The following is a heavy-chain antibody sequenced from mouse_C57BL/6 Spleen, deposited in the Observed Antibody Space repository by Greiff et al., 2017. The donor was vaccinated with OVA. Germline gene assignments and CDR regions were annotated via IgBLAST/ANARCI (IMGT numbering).Heavy chain of an antibody. CDR3: TRGGYYSGSSPSWFAY. Sequence: EVQGVESGAGLVKPGGSLKLSCAASGFTFSSYAMSWVRQTPEKRLEWVAYISSGGDYVYYADTVKGRFTISRDNARNTLYLQMSSLKSEDTAMXYCTRGGYYSGSSPSWFAYWGQGTLVTVSA. V-gene: IGHV5-9-1*02. J-gene: IGHJ3*01. CDR2: ISSGGDYV. D-gene: IGHD1-1*01. CDR1: GFTFSSYA.